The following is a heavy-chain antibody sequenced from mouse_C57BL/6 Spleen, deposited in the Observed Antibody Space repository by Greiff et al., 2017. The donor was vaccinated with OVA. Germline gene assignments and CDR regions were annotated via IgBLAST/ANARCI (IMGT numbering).Heavy chain of an antibody. D-gene: IGHD2-1*01. CDR2: IYPRSGNT. Sequence: QVQLKQSGAELARPGASVKLSCKASGYTFTSYGISWVKQRTGQGLEWIGEIYPRSGNTYYNEKFKGKATLTADKSSSTAYMELRSLTSEDSAVYFCARSGYGNYSAWFAYWGQGTLVTVSA. J-gene: IGHJ3*01. CDR3: ARSGYGNYSAWFAY. CDR1: GYTFTSYG. V-gene: IGHV1-81*01.